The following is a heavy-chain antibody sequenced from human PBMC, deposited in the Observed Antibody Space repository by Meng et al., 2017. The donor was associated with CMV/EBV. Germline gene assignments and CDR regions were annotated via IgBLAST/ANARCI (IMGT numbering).Heavy chain of an antibody. D-gene: IGHD6-19*01. CDR3: ARGPSSGWYWG. CDR2: INHSGST. J-gene: IGHJ4*02. CDR1: GGSFSGYY. V-gene: IGHV4-34*01. Sequence: LSCAVFGGSFSGYYWSWIRQPPGKGLEWIGEINHSGSTNHNLSLKSRVTISVDTSKNQFSLKLSSVTAADTAVYYCARGPSSGWYWGWGQGTLVTVSS.